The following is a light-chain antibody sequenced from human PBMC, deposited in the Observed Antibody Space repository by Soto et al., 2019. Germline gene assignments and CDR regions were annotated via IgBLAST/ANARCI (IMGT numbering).Light chain of an antibody. CDR3: CSYAGSPRYV. CDR1: SSDVGGYNY. V-gene: IGLV2-11*01. CDR2: DVS. J-gene: IGLJ1*01. Sequence: QSALTQPRSVSGSPGQSVTISCTGTSSDVGGYNYVSWYQQHPGKAPKLMIYDVSKRPSGVPDRFSGSKSGNTASLTISGLQAEDEADYSCCSYAGSPRYVFGTGTKLTVL.